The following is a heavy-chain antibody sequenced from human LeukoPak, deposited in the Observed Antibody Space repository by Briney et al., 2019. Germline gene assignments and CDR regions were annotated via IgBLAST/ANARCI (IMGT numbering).Heavy chain of an antibody. J-gene: IGHJ4*02. CDR1: GFIFNDYG. V-gene: IGHV3-20*04. Sequence: GGSLRLSCAASGFIFNDYGMSWVRQAPGKGLEWVSGINWNGGSTGYADSVKGRFTISRDNAKNSLYLQMNSLRAEDTALYYCARAPQLAYFGYWGQGTLVTVSS. CDR2: INWNGGST. CDR3: ARAPQLAYFGY.